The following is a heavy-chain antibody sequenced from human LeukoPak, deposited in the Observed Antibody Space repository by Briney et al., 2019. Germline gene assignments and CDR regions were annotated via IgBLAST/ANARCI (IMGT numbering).Heavy chain of an antibody. CDR1: GFTFSSYG. Sequence: HPGGSLRLSCAASGFTFSSYGMHWVRQAPGKGLEWVAVIWYDGSNKYYADSVKGRFTISRDNSKNTLYLQMNSLRAEDTAVYYCARVGAPYYFDYWGQGTLVTVSS. V-gene: IGHV3-33*01. J-gene: IGHJ4*02. CDR2: IWYDGSNK. CDR3: ARVGAPYYFDY.